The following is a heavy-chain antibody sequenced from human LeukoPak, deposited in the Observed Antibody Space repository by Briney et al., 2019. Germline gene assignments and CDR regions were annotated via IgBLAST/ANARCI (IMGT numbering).Heavy chain of an antibody. Sequence: PSETLSLTCAVYGGSFSGYYWSWIRQPPGKGLEWIGYIYFTGFTHYNPSLKSRVTMSVALSKNQFSLNLNSVTAADTAVYYCARDGNGGNSWGWFDPWGQGTLVTVSA. V-gene: IGHV4-59*01. D-gene: IGHD4-23*01. CDR3: ARDGNGGNSWGWFDP. J-gene: IGHJ5*02. CDR1: GGSFSGYY. CDR2: IYFTGFT.